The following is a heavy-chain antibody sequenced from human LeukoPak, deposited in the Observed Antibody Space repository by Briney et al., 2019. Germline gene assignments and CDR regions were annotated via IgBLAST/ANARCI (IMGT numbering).Heavy chain of an antibody. CDR3: ATVKRGDYFDY. V-gene: IGHV1-24*01. Sequence: ASVKVSCKVSGYTLTELSMHWVRQAPGKGLEWMGGSDPEDDETIYAQNFQGRVTMTEDASTDTAYMELSSLRSEDTAVYYCATVKRGDYFDYWGQGTLVTVSS. D-gene: IGHD3-10*01. CDR2: SDPEDDET. CDR1: GYTLTELS. J-gene: IGHJ4*02.